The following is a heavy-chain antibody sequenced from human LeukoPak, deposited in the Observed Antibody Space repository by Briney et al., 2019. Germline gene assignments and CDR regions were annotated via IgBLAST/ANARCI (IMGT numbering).Heavy chain of an antibody. J-gene: IGHJ6*02. V-gene: IGHV3-66*02. CDR1: GFTVSSNY. Sequence: PGGSLRLSCAASGFTVSSNYMSWVRQAPGKGLEWVSVIYSGGSTYYADSVTGRFTISRDNSKNTLYLQMNSLRAEDTAVYYCARDCSSTSCSAGGMDVWGQGTTVTVSS. CDR2: IYSGGST. D-gene: IGHD2-2*01. CDR3: ARDCSSTSCSAGGMDV.